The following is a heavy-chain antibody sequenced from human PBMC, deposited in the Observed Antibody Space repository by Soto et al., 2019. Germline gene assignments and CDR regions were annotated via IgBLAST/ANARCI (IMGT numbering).Heavy chain of an antibody. D-gene: IGHD1-26*01. Sequence: EVQLLESGGGLVQPGGSLRLSCADSGFTFSSYVMSWVRQAPGKWLEWVSAISGGHTTYYADSVKGRFTISRDNSKNTLYLQMNSLRAEDTALYYCAKDYESESYSGKYAIDSWGQVTLVSVST. CDR2: ISGGHTT. CDR1: GFTFSSYV. CDR3: AKDYESESYSGKYAIDS. V-gene: IGHV3-23*01. J-gene: IGHJ5*01.